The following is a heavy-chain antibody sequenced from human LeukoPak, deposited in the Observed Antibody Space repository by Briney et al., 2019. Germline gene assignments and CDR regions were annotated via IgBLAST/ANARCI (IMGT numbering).Heavy chain of an antibody. Sequence: GESLKISCKGSGYSFTSYWIGWVRQMPGKGLEWMGIIYPDDSDTRYSPSFQGQVTISADKSISTAYLQWSSLKASDTAMYYCASNRIRGYYYYYMDVWGKGTTVTVSS. CDR1: GYSFTSYW. D-gene: IGHD5-18*01. CDR3: ASNRIRGYYYYYMDV. CDR2: IYPDDSDT. V-gene: IGHV5-51*01. J-gene: IGHJ6*03.